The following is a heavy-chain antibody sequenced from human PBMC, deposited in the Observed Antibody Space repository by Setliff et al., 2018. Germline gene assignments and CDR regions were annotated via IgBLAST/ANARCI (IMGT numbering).Heavy chain of an antibody. CDR2: IASATGKT. CDR1: GYTFNDYG. D-gene: IGHD2-8*01. CDR3: SRLVRFCTKTACQRLSGGEF. J-gene: IGHJ4*02. Sequence: ASVKVSCKTSGYTFNDYGITWVRQVPGRGLEWMGWIASATGKTYSAEKFQDRVTLTTDTXTSTAYLELRSLGSDDTAVYYCSRLVRFCTKTACQRLSGGEFWGQGTLVTVSS. V-gene: IGHV1-18*01.